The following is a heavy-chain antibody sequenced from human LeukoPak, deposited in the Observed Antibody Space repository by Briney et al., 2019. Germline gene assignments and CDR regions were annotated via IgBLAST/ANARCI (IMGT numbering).Heavy chain of an antibody. Sequence: SVKVSCKASGGTFSSYAISWVRQAPGQGLEWMGGIIPIFGTANYAQKFQGRVTITADKSTSTAYMELRSLRSEDTAVYYCARWNSLRTTVTPGFDYWGQGTLVTVSS. CDR2: IIPIFGTA. D-gene: IGHD4-17*01. J-gene: IGHJ4*02. CDR3: ARWNSLRTTVTPGFDY. CDR1: GGTFSSYA. V-gene: IGHV1-69*06.